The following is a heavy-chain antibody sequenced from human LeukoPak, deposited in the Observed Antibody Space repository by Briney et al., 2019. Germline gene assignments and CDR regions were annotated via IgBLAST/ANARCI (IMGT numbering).Heavy chain of an antibody. J-gene: IGHJ4*02. D-gene: IGHD3-9*01. CDR3: ARVNYDILTGYYNPFGY. Sequence: ASVKVSCKASGYTFTGYYMHWVRQAPGQGLEWMGWINPNSGGANYAQKFQGRVTMTRDTSISTAYMGLSRLRSDDTAVYYCARVNYDILTGYYNPFGYWGQGTLVTVSS. CDR2: INPNSGGA. CDR1: GYTFTGYY. V-gene: IGHV1-2*02.